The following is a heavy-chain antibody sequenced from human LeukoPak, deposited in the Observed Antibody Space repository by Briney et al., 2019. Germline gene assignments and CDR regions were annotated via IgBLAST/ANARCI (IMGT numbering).Heavy chain of an antibody. V-gene: IGHV1-2*02. Sequence: ASVKVSCKASGYTFTGYYMFWVRQAPGQGLEWMGWINPNSGGTNYAQKFQGRVTMTRDTSISTGYMELSRLRSDDTAVYYCATYYLDTSARDWGQGTLATVSS. CDR1: GYTFTGYY. CDR3: ATYYLDTSARD. D-gene: IGHD3-22*01. CDR2: INPNSGGT. J-gene: IGHJ4*02.